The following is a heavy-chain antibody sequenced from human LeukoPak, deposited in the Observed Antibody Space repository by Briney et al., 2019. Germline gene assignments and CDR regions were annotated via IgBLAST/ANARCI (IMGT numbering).Heavy chain of an antibody. D-gene: IGHD2-2*01. CDR1: GYTFTGYY. V-gene: IGHV1-2*02. J-gene: IGHJ5*02. Sequence: ASVKVSCKASGYTFTGYYMHWVRQAPGQGLEWMGWINPNSGGTNYAQKFQGRVTMTRDPSISTAYMELSRLRSDDTAVYYCARAGGVVPAGNWFDPWGQGTLVTVSS. CDR2: INPNSGGT. CDR3: ARAGGVVPAGNWFDP.